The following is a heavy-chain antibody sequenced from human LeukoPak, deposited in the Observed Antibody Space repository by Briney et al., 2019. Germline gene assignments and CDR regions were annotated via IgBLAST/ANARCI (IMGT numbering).Heavy chain of an antibody. Sequence: SETLSLTCTVSGGSISSCDYYWSWIRQPPGKGLEWIGYIYYSGSTYYNPSLKSRVTISVDTSKNQFSLKLSSVTAADTAVYYCAGASSLNDAFDIWGQGTMVTVSS. J-gene: IGHJ3*02. D-gene: IGHD2-2*01. CDR1: GGSISSCDYY. CDR2: IYYSGST. V-gene: IGHV4-30-4*08. CDR3: AGASSLNDAFDI.